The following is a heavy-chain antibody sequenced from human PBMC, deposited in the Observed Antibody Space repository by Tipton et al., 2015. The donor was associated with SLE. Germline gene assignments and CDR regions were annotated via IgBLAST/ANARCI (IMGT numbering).Heavy chain of an antibody. D-gene: IGHD7-27*01. Sequence: LRLSCAVYGGSFSGYYWSWIRQPPGKGLEWIGEIYYSGSTNYNPSLKSRVTISVETSKNQFSLKLSSVTAADTAVYYCARELGMVAFDIWGQGTMVTVSS. CDR2: IYYSGST. CDR1: GGSFSGYY. CDR3: ARELGMVAFDI. J-gene: IGHJ3*02. V-gene: IGHV4-34*01.